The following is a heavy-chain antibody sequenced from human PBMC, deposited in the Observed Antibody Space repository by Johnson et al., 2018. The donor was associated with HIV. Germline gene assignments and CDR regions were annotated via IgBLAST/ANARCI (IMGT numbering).Heavy chain of an antibody. CDR1: GFTFSSYW. J-gene: IGHJ3*02. CDR2: IKSDGNNT. CDR3: ARARVAAAVDAFDI. V-gene: IGHV3-74*01. Sequence: VQLVESGGGLVQPGGSLRLSCAASGFTFSSYWMHWVRQAPGKGLVWVSRIKSDGNNTTYAGPVTGRFPIPRDTAKNTLYLQMSSLRTEDTAVYYCARARVAAAVDAFDIWGQGTMVTVSS. D-gene: IGHD6-13*01.